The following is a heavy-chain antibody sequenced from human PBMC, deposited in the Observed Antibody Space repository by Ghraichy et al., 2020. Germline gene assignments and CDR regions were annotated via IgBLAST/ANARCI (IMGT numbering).Heavy chain of an antibody. J-gene: IGHJ4*02. CDR1: GYTLTELS. CDR3: ATTYYYGSGSYSSPFDY. Sequence: ASVKVSCKVSGYTLTELSMHWVRQAPGKGLEWMGGFDPKDGETIYAQKFQGRVTMTEDTSTDTAYMELSSLRSEDTAVYYCATTYYYGSGSYSSPFDYWGQGTLVTVSS. D-gene: IGHD3-10*01. CDR2: FDPKDGET. V-gene: IGHV1-24*01.